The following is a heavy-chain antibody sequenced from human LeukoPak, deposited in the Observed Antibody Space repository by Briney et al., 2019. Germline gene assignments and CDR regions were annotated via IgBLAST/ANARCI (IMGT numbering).Heavy chain of an antibody. Sequence: GGSLRLSCAASGFTFSSYGMHWVRQAPGKGLEWVAVISYDGSNKYYADSVKGRFTISRDNSKNTLYLQMNSLRAEDTAVYYCAKDLGAAAGTCNWFDPWGQGTLVTVSS. J-gene: IGHJ5*02. D-gene: IGHD6-13*01. CDR3: AKDLGAAAGTCNWFDP. V-gene: IGHV3-30*18. CDR1: GFTFSSYG. CDR2: ISYDGSNK.